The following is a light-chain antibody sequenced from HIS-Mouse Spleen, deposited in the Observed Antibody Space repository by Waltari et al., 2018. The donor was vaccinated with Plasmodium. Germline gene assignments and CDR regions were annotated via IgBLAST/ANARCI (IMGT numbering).Light chain of an antibody. J-gene: IGLJ7*01. Sequence: SYELTQPSSVSVSPGHTARITCSGNVLANKYARWFQQKPGPAPVLVIYKDSERPSGIPERFSGSSSGTTVTLTISGAQVEDEADYYCYSAADNNAVFGGGTQLTVL. CDR2: KDS. CDR3: YSAADNNAV. V-gene: IGLV3-27*01. CDR1: VLANKY.